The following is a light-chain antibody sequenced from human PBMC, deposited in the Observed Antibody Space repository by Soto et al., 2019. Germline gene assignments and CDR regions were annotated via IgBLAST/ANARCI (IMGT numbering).Light chain of an antibody. CDR1: SSNIGAGYD. J-gene: IGLJ2*01. CDR2: ANN. CDR3: QSYDTSLSGYVV. Sequence: QSVLTQPPSVSGAPGQRVTISCTGSSSNIGAGYDVHWYQQLPGTAPKLLIYANNHRPSGVTDRFSGSKSGTSASLAITGLQAEDEADYYCQSYDTSLSGYVVFGGGTKLTVL. V-gene: IGLV1-40*01.